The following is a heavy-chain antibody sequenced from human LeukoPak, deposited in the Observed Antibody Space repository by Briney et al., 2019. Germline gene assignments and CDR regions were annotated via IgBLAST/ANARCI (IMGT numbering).Heavy chain of an antibody. Sequence: PGGSLRLFCAASGFTFSSYSMNWVRQAPGKGLEWVSSISSSSSYIYYADSVKGRFTISRDNAKNSLYLQMNSLRAEDTAVYYCAREAAGTLDYWGQGTLVTVSS. V-gene: IGHV3-21*01. CDR2: ISSSSSYI. CDR1: GFTFSSYS. CDR3: AREAAGTLDY. D-gene: IGHD6-13*01. J-gene: IGHJ4*02.